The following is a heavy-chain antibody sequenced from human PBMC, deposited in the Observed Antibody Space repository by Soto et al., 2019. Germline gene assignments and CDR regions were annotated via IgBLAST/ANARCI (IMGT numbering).Heavy chain of an antibody. CDR3: ARGVAAPAY. CDR1: GFTFSSYN. D-gene: IGHD6-13*01. CDR2: ITSSSTYI. Sequence: EVQLVESGGGLVMPGGSLRLSCAASGFTFSSYNLNWIRQAPGKGLEWVSSITSSSTYIYYADSVKGRFTISRDNAQNSLYLQMNSLRAEDTAVYYCARGVAAPAYWGQGTLVTVSS. J-gene: IGHJ4*02. V-gene: IGHV3-21*01.